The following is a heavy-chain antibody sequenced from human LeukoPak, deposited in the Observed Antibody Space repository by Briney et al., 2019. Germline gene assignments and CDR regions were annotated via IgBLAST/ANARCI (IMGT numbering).Heavy chain of an antibody. Sequence: GGSLRLSCSASGFTFSGHFMHWVRQAPGKGLEYVSSISINGDKTYYAESVKGRFTISRDNSKNTLYLQLSSLRVEDTAVYYCIKDRIGTWSFDHWGQVTLLTVSS. D-gene: IGHD1-26*01. CDR3: IKDRIGTWSFDH. CDR2: ISINGDKT. CDR1: GFTFSGHF. J-gene: IGHJ4*02. V-gene: IGHV3-64D*06.